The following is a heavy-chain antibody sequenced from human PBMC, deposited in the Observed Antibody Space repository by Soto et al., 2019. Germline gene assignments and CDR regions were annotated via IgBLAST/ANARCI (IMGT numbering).Heavy chain of an antibody. CDR2: INTHNGNT. J-gene: IGHJ6*02. CDR1: GYTFTTYG. Sequence: QVQLEQSAPEVKKPGASVKVSCKASGYTFTTYGISWVRQAPGQGLEWLGWINTHNGNTNYAQNLQGRVIMTADTFXXTAYMELRSLRSDDTAIYYCTREGSAPYYYYGMDAWGQGTTVTVSS. V-gene: IGHV1-18*01. D-gene: IGHD3-10*01. CDR3: TREGSAPYYYYGMDA.